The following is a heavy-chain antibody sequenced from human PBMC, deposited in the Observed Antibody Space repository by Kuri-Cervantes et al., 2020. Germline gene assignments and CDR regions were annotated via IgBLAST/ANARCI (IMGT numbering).Heavy chain of an antibody. CDR3: ARVSGYYDSSVPSRLFYYYGMDV. CDR1: GFTFSSYG. V-gene: IGHV3-19*01. J-gene: IGHJ6*02. Sequence: GESLKISCAASGFTFSSYGMHWVRQAPGKGLEWVSGVSWNGSRTHYADSVKGRFTISRDNAKNSLYLQMNSLRAEDTAVYYCARVSGYYDSSVPSRLFYYYGMDVWGQGTTVTVSS. CDR2: VSWNGSRT. D-gene: IGHD3-22*01.